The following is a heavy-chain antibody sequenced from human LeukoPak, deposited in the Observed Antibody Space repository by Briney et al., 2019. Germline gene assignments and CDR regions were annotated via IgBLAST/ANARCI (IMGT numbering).Heavy chain of an antibody. CDR3: ARASKTHSSGYYYLHY. CDR1: GYTFTGYY. V-gene: IGHV1-2*02. J-gene: IGHJ4*02. Sequence: GASVKVSCKASGYTFTGYYMHWVRQAPGQGLEWMGWINPNSGGTNYAQKFQGRVTMTRDTSISTAYMELSRLRSDDTAVHYCARASKTHSSGYYYLHYWGQGTLVTVSS. CDR2: INPNSGGT. D-gene: IGHD3-22*01.